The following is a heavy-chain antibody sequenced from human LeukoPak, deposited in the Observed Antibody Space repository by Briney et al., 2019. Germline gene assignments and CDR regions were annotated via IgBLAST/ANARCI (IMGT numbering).Heavy chain of an antibody. V-gene: IGHV4-39*01. D-gene: IGHD3-10*01. Sequence: SETLSLTCTVSGGSISSSSYYWGWIRQPPGKGLEWIGSIYYRGSTYYNPSLKSRVTISVDKSKNQFSLKLSSVTAADTAVYYCARLIWFGELSGYGMDVWGQGTTVTVSS. CDR3: ARLIWFGELSGYGMDV. CDR2: IYYRGST. CDR1: GGSISSSSYY. J-gene: IGHJ6*02.